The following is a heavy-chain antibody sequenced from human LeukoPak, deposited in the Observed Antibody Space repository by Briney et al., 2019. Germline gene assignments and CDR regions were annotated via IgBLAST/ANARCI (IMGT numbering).Heavy chain of an antibody. CDR2: IYYSGST. V-gene: IGHV4-39*01. CDR1: GGSISSSSYY. J-gene: IGHJ4*02. D-gene: IGHD1-26*01. CDR3: DRGVGAIVDY. Sequence: SETLSLTCTVSGGSISSSSYYWGWIRQPPGKGLEWIGSIYYSGSTYYNPSLKSRVTISVDTSKNQFSLKLSSVTAADTAVYYCDRGVGAIVDYWGQGTLVTVSS.